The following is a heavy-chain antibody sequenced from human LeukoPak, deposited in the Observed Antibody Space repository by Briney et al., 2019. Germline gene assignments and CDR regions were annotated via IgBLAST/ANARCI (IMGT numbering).Heavy chain of an antibody. D-gene: IGHD6-13*01. V-gene: IGHV4-4*07. J-gene: IGHJ2*01. CDR2: IYTSGST. CDR1: GGSISSYY. CDR3: ARVRSSSSLSPWYIDL. Sequence: SETLSLTCTVSGGSISSYYWSWIRQPAGKGLEWIGRIYTSGSTNHNPSLKSRVTMSVDTSKNQFSLKLSSVSAADTAVYYCARVRSSSSLSPWYIDLWGRGALVTVSS.